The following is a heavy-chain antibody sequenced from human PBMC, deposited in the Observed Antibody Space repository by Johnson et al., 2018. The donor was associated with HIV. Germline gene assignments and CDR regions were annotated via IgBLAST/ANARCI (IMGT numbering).Heavy chain of an antibody. D-gene: IGHD2-21*02. Sequence: VQLVESGGGLVQPGRSLRLSCAASGFTFDDYAMHWVRQAPGKGLEWVSGINWNGGSTGYADSVKGRFTISRDNSKNTLYVQMNSLRAEDTAVYYCAREEAYCGGDCYSAFDIWGQGTMVTVSS. CDR3: AREEAYCGGDCYSAFDI. J-gene: IGHJ3*02. CDR1: GFTFDDYA. CDR2: INWNGGST. V-gene: IGHV3-9*01.